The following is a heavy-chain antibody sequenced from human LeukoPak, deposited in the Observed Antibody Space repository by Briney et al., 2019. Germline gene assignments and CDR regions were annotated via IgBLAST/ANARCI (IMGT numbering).Heavy chain of an antibody. Sequence: GGSLRLSYTASGFTFSGYSMNWIRQAPGKGLEWVSSFGTRSTSIYHAGSVKGRFAISRDNAKNSLYLQMNSLRAEDTALYYCAREVSEGFDFWGQGTLVTVSS. CDR1: GFTFSGYS. CDR3: AREVSEGFDF. D-gene: IGHD3-22*01. V-gene: IGHV3-21*01. J-gene: IGHJ4*02. CDR2: FGTRSTSI.